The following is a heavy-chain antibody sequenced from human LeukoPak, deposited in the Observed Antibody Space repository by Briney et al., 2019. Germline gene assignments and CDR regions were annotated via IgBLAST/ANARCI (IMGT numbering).Heavy chain of an antibody. V-gene: IGHV5-51*01. J-gene: IGHJ5*02. Sequence: GESLKISCKGSGYSFINYWIGWVRQMPGKGLEWMGIIYPGDSDTTYSPSVQGQVTFSADKSISTAYLQWSSLKASDSAMYYCARGYSHFDLFDPWGQGTLVTVSS. CDR2: IYPGDSDT. D-gene: IGHD5-18*01. CDR1: GYSFINYW. CDR3: ARGYSHFDLFDP.